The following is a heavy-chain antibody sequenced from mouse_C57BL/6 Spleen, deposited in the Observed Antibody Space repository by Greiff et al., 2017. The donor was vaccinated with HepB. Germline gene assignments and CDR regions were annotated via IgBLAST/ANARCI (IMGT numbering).Heavy chain of an antibody. D-gene: IGHD1-1*01. CDR2: ISSGSSTI. J-gene: IGHJ2*01. CDR1: GFTFSDYG. V-gene: IGHV5-17*01. Sequence: EVQLVESGGGLVKPGGSLKLSCAASGFTFSDYGMHWVRQAPEKGLEWVAYISSGSSTIYYADTVKGRFTISRDNAKNTLFLQMTSLRSEDTAMYYCASLITTAFDYWGQGTTLTVSS. CDR3: ASLITTAFDY.